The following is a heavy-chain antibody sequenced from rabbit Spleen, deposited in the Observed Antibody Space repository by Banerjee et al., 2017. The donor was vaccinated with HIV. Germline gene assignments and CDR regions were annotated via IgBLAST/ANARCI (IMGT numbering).Heavy chain of an antibody. J-gene: IGHJ4*01. CDR3: ARNFDL. CDR2: IYAGSTGTT. V-gene: IGHV1S45*01. CDR1: GFSFSSVHW. Sequence: QEQLVESGGGLVKPEGSLTLTCKASGFSFSSVHWIYWVRQAPGKGLEWIGTIYAGSTGTTDYASWGKGRFTISKTSSTTVTLQMTSLTAADTATYFCARNFDLWGPGTLVTVS.